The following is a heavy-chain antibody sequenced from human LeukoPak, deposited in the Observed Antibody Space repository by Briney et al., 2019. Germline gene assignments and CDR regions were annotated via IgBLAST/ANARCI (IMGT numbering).Heavy chain of an antibody. Sequence: GGSLRLSCAASGFSLSDYYISWIRQAPGKGLEWVANIKQDGSEKYYVDSVKGRFTISRDNAKNSLYLQMNSLRAEDTAVYYCARVTTQYCSSTSCYVLYLDYWGQGTLVTVSS. CDR1: GFSLSDYY. CDR2: IKQDGSEK. V-gene: IGHV3-7*01. CDR3: ARVTTQYCSSTSCYVLYLDY. D-gene: IGHD2-2*01. J-gene: IGHJ4*02.